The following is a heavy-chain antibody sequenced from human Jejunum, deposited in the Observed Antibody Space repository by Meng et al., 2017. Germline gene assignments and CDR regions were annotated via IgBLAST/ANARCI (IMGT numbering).Heavy chain of an antibody. Sequence: QVPMHTAGHGLGRPSETLLLLCTVSGVAVNIRTYYWSWIRQPPGKGLECIAYIDNSGSTNYNPSLKSRVIISVDTSKNQFYLQMSSLTAADTAVYYCARAAAGTGFGYFDLWGRGTLVTVSS. J-gene: IGHJ2*01. D-gene: IGHD6-19*01. CDR2: IDNSGST. CDR1: GVAVNIRTYY. CDR3: ARAAAGTGFGYFDL. V-gene: IGHV4-61*01.